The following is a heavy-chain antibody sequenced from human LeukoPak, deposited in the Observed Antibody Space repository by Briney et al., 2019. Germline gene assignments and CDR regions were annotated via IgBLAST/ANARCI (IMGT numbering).Heavy chain of an antibody. CDR1: GGSISSSSYY. Sequence: PSETLSLTCTVSGGSISSSSYYWSWIRQPPGKGLEWIGYIYYSGSTNYNPSLKSRVTISVDTSKNQFSLKLSSVTAADTAVYYCATFDGYNYRTFDYWGQGTLVTVSS. D-gene: IGHD5-24*01. CDR3: ATFDGYNYRTFDY. J-gene: IGHJ4*02. CDR2: IYYSGST. V-gene: IGHV4-61*01.